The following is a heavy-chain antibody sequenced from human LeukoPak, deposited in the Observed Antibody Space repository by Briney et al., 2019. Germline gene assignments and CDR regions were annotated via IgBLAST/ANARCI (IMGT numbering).Heavy chain of an antibody. J-gene: IGHJ4*02. CDR2: IYYSGST. V-gene: IGHV4-59*01. CDR3: ARANYGDLFFDY. D-gene: IGHD4-17*01. CDR1: GGSISSYY. Sequence: SETLSLTCTVSGGSISSYYWSWLRQPPGKGPEWIGYIYYSGSTNYNPSLKSRVTISVDASKNQFSLKLSSVTAADTAVYYCARANYGDLFFDYWGQGTLVTVSS.